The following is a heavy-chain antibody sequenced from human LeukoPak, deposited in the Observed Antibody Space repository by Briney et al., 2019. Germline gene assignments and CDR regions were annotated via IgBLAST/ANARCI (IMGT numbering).Heavy chain of an antibody. CDR1: GFSFSSYA. D-gene: IGHD4-17*01. CDR2: ISGSGDDT. V-gene: IGHV3-23*01. J-gene: IGHJ4*02. CDR3: AKGSGTAVTSAANY. Sequence: GGSLRLSCAASGFSFSSYAMRWVRQAPGKGLEWVSSISGSGDDTYYADSVKDRFSISRDNSRTTVSLQMNSLRAEDTAVYYCAKGSGTAVTSAANYWGQGTLVTVSS.